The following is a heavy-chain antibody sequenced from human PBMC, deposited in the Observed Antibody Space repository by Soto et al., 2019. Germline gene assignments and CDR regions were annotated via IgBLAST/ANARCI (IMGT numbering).Heavy chain of an antibody. CDR3: ASGGDGYRDAGGYYFDY. Sequence: GGSLRLSCAASGFTFSSYWMHWVRQAPGKWLVWVSRINSDGSSTSYADSVKGRFTISRDNAKNTLYLQMNSLRAEDTAVYYCASGGDGYRDAGGYYFDYWGQGTLVTVSS. CDR2: INSDGSST. V-gene: IGHV3-74*01. D-gene: IGHD5-12*01. CDR1: GFTFSSYW. J-gene: IGHJ4*02.